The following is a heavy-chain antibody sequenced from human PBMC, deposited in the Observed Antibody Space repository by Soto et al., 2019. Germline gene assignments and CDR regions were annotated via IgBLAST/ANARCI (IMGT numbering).Heavy chain of an antibody. Sequence: SETLSLTCAVSGGSISSSNWWSWIRQPPGKGLEWIGEINHSGSTNYNPSLKSRVTISVDTSKNQFSLKLSSVTAADTAVYYCARVSRYSSGWYPSEYFQHWGQGTLVTVSS. CDR3: ARVSRYSSGWYPSEYFQH. D-gene: IGHD6-19*01. CDR2: INHSGST. V-gene: IGHV4-4*02. CDR1: GGSISSSNW. J-gene: IGHJ1*01.